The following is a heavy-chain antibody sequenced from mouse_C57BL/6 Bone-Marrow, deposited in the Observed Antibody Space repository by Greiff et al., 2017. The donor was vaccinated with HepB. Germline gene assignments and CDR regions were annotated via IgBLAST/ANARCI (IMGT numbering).Heavy chain of an antibody. CDR1: GYTFTSYG. V-gene: IGHV1-81*01. J-gene: IGHJ3*01. CDR3: ARKGGTAWFAY. CDR2: IYPRSGNT. Sequence: VQLQQSGAELARPGASVKLSCKASGYTFTSYGISWVKQRTGQGLEWIGEIYPRSGNTYYNEKFKGKATLTADKSSSTAYMELRRLTSEDSAVYFCARKGGTAWFAYWGQGTLVTVSA. D-gene: IGHD3-3*01.